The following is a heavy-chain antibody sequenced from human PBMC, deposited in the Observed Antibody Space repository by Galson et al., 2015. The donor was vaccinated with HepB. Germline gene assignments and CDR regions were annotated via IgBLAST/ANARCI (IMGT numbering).Heavy chain of an antibody. V-gene: IGHV1-2*02. CDR3: ARDVRDPRFSGSSGAGDNEFDY. CDR1: GYTFTGYY. CDR2: INPYSGGT. D-gene: IGHD1-26*01. Sequence: SVKVSCKASGYTFTGYYMHWVRQAPGQGLEWMGWINPYSGGTNYAQKFQGRVTMTRDTSISIASMELSRLRSDDTAVYYCARDVRDPRFSGSSGAGDNEFDYWGQGTLGTVSS. J-gene: IGHJ4*02.